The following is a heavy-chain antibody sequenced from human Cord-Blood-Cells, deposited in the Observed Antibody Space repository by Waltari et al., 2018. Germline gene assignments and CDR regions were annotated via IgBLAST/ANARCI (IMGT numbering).Heavy chain of an antibody. CDR2: ISYDGSNK. V-gene: IGHV3-30-3*01. D-gene: IGHD4-4*01. CDR3: ARGPEGLQLDY. J-gene: IGHJ4*02. Sequence: QVQLVESGGGVVQPGRSLRLSCAASGFTFSSYAMHWVRQAPGKGLEGVAVISYDGSNKYYADSVKGRFTISRDNSKNTLYLQMNSLRAEDTAVYYCARGPEGLQLDYWGQGTLVTVSP. CDR1: GFTFSSYA.